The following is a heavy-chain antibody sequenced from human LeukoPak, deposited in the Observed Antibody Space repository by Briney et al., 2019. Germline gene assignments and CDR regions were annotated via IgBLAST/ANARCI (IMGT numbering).Heavy chain of an antibody. Sequence: KPSETLSLTCTVSGGSISSYYWSWIRQPPGKGLEWIGYIYYSGSTYYNPSLKSRVTISADTSRNQFSLHLSSVTAADTAVYYCARRRGYNWNDWGQGTLVTVSS. CDR2: IYYSGST. J-gene: IGHJ4*02. D-gene: IGHD1-1*01. CDR3: ARRRGYNWND. CDR1: GGSISSYY. V-gene: IGHV4-59*08.